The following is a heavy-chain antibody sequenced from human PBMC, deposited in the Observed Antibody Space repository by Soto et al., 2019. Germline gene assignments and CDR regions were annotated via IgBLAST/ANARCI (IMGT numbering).Heavy chain of an antibody. V-gene: IGHV2-5*02. CDR3: AHSQVYGLLGGVIGAHGFDT. CDR2: VYWDDDK. Sequence: QITLKESGPTLVKPTQTLTLTCSFSGFSLSTSGVAAGWIRQRPGKGLEWLALVYWDDDKRYSPSLRDRLKISKDTSNPNVHLTMTTEYPADATTYYGAHSQVYGLLGGVIGAHGFDTWGQGILDTVSS. J-gene: IGHJ5*02. D-gene: IGHD3-22*01. CDR1: GFSLSTSGVA.